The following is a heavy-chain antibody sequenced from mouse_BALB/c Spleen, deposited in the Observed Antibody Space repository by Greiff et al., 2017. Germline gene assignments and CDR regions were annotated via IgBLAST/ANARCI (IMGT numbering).Heavy chain of an antibody. CDR2: ISDGGSYT. J-gene: IGHJ2*01. V-gene: IGHV5-4*02. CDR1: GFTFSDYY. Sequence: EVKLMESGGGLVKPGGSLKLSCAASGFTFSDYYMYWVRQTPEKRLEWVATISDGGSYTYYPDSVKGRFTISRDNAKNNLYLQMSSLKSEDTAMYYCARGTVYYFDYWGQGTTLTVSS. D-gene: IGHD4-1*01. CDR3: ARGTVYYFDY.